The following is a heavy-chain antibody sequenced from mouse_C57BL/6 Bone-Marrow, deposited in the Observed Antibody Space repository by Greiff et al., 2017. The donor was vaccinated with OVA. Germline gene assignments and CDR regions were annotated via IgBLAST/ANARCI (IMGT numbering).Heavy chain of an antibody. CDR3: ARDYGSSYDGYYAMDY. CDR2: IDPSDSYT. Sequence: VQLQQPGAELVMPGASVKLSCKASGYTFTSYWMHWVKQRPGQGLEWIGEIDPSDSYTNYNQKFKGKSTLTVDKSSSTAYMQPSSLTSEDSAVYYCARDYGSSYDGYYAMDYWGQGTSVTVSS. D-gene: IGHD1-1*01. V-gene: IGHV1-69*01. J-gene: IGHJ4*01. CDR1: GYTFTSYW.